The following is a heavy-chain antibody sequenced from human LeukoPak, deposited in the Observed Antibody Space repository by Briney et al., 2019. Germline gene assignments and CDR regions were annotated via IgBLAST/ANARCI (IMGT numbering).Heavy chain of an antibody. CDR1: GFTVSSNY. D-gene: IGHD2-2*02. J-gene: IGHJ5*02. Sequence: GGSLRLSCAASGFTVSSNYMSWVRQAPGKGLEWVSIIYSGDTTYYADSVKGRFTISRDNSKDTLYLQMNSLRAEDTAVYYCARDQLGGYCTSTRCYTSFNSWGQGTLVTVSS. V-gene: IGHV3-53*01. CDR3: ARDQLGGYCTSTRCYTSFNS. CDR2: IYSGDTT.